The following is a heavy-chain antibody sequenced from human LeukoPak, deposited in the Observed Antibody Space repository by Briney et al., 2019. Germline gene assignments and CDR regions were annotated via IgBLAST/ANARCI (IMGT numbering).Heavy chain of an antibody. CDR1: GFTFSDYW. V-gene: IGHV3-7*01. Sequence: GGSLRLSCAASGFTFSDYWMSWVRQAPGKGLEWVANIKQDGSEKNYVDSVKGRFTISRDNAKNSLYLQMNSLRAGDTAVYYCARGGYCSSTSCYRTRSMDVWGKGTTVTVSS. CDR2: IKQDGSEK. J-gene: IGHJ6*03. CDR3: ARGGYCSSTSCYRTRSMDV. D-gene: IGHD2-2*01.